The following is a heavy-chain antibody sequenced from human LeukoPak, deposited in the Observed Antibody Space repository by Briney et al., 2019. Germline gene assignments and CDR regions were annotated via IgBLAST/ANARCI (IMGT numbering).Heavy chain of an antibody. CDR3: AKVPAVRITIFGVSFDF. Sequence: QPGGSLRLSCEASGFTFSSYAMNWVRQAPGKGLEWVSAISGSGGSTYYADSVKGRFTISRDNSKNTLYLQMNSLRAEDTAVYYCAKVPAVRITIFGVSFDFWGQGTLVTVSS. CDR1: GFTFSSYA. V-gene: IGHV3-23*01. CDR2: ISGSGGST. D-gene: IGHD3-3*01. J-gene: IGHJ4*02.